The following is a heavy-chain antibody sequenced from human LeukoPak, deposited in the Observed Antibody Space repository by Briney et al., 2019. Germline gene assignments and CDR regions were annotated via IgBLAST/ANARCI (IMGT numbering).Heavy chain of an antibody. CDR2: ISSSSSYI. CDR1: GFTFSSYS. V-gene: IGHV3-21*01. CDR3: ARVTEAPYYFDY. J-gene: IGHJ4*02. Sequence: AGGSLRFSCAASGFTFSSYSMNWVRQAPGKGLEWVSSISSSSSYIYYADSVKGRFTISRDNAKNSLYLQMDSLRAEDTAVYYCARVTEAPYYFDYWGQGTLVTVSS.